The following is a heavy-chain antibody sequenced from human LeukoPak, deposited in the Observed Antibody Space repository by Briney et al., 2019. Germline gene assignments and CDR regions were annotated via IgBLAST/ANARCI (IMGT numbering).Heavy chain of an antibody. CDR3: ARNHWTTTMPNIPGGPPYYYGMDV. J-gene: IGHJ6*02. V-gene: IGHV3-74*01. Sequence: GGSLRLSCAASGFTFSSYWMHWVRQAPGKGLVWVSRINSDGSSTSYADSVKGRFTISRDNAKNTLYLQMNSLRAEDTAVYYCARNHWTTTMPNIPGGPPYYYGMDVWGQGTTVTVSS. D-gene: IGHD3-16*01. CDR2: INSDGSST. CDR1: GFTFSSYW.